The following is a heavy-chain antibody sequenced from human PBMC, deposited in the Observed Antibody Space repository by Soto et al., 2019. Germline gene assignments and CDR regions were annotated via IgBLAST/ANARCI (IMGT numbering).Heavy chain of an antibody. CDR1: GFSFSNYC. J-gene: IGHJ6*03. D-gene: IGHD1-7*01. V-gene: IGHV3-7*04. CDR3: ARVPSTRDIWSYGVGGKYYYYYMDV. CDR2: IKQDGSEK. Sequence: EVQLVESGGGLVQPGGSLRLSCAASGFSFSNYCMSWVRQAPGKGLEWVANIKQDGSEKYDVDSVKGRFTISRDNAKNSMFLQMDSLRDEDTAVYYCARVPSTRDIWSYGVGGKYYYYYMDVWGKGTTVTVSS.